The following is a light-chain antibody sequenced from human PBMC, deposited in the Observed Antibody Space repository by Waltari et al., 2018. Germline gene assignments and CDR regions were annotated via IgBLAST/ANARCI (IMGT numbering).Light chain of an antibody. CDR2: SNN. CDR3: QSFDNRLRGSV. CDR1: TFHTGDGTD. V-gene: IGLV1-40*01. J-gene: IGLJ3*02. Sequence: QSVLTQPPSVSGAPGQRVTISSAGGTFHTGDGTDVHWYQHLPGTAPTVVIFSNNNRPSGVPDRFSGSKSGTSASLSISGLQAEDEADYYCQSFDNRLRGSVFGGGTRLTVL.